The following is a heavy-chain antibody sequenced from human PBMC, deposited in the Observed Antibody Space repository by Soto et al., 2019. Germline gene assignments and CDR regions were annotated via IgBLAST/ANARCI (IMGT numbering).Heavy chain of an antibody. J-gene: IGHJ6*02. CDR3: ARDSGYFYYYGMDF. Sequence: ASVKVSCKASGYTFSTYCISWVRQAPGQGLEWMGWISIHNGNTKKAQKLQDRVSLTTDTSTTTAYMELRSLTSDDTAIYYCARDSGYFYYYGMDFWGQGTTVTVSS. CDR2: ISIHNGNT. V-gene: IGHV1-18*01. CDR1: GYTFSTYC. D-gene: IGHD6-25*01.